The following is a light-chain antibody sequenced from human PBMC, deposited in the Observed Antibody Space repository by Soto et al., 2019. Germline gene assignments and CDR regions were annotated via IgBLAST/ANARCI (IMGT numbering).Light chain of an antibody. J-gene: IGKJ1*01. Sequence: EMVLTQSPGTLSLSPGERATLSCRASQSVSSSYLAWYQQKPGQAPRLLIYGASSSATGIPDRFSGSGSGTDFPLTISRLEPEDFALYYCQQYGSSPRTCGQGTKVEI. CDR3: QQYGSSPRT. CDR2: GAS. V-gene: IGKV3-20*01. CDR1: QSVSSSY.